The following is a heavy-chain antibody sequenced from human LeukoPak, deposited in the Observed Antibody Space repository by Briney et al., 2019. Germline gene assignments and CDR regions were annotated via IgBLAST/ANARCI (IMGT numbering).Heavy chain of an antibody. V-gene: IGHV4-34*01. CDR1: GGSFSGYY. D-gene: IGHD3-10*01. Sequence: PSETLSLTCAVYGGSFSGYYWSWIRQPPGKGLEWIGEINHSGSTNYNPSLKSRVTISVDTSKNQFSLKLSSVTAADTAVYYCAREYGLLWFGERNWFDPWGQGTLVTVSS. CDR3: AREYGLLWFGERNWFDP. CDR2: INHSGST. J-gene: IGHJ5*02.